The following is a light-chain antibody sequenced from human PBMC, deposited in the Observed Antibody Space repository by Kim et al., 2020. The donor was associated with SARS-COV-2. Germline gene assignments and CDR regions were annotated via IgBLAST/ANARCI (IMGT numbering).Light chain of an antibody. V-gene: IGKV1-39*01. CDR2: VAS. J-gene: IGKJ4*01. Sequence: SATIGDRVTITFRASQTIVKYLNWYQQKAGKAPKRLISVASTLQRGVPSRFSGSGSGTDFTLTIGSLQPEDFATYYCQQSYKSPTFGGGTKVDIK. CDR1: QTIVKY. CDR3: QQSYKSPT.